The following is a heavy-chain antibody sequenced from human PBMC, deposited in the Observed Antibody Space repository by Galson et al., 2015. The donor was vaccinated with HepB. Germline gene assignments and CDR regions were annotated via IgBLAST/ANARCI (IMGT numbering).Heavy chain of an antibody. J-gene: IGHJ4*02. Sequence: SVKVSCKASGGTFSSYTISWVRQAPGQGLEWMGRIIPVLGIANYAQKFQGRVTITADKSTSTAYMELSSLRSEDTAVYYCAGDIVVVPAAMRGGHRFDYWGQGTLVTVSS. D-gene: IGHD2-2*01. V-gene: IGHV1-69*02. CDR2: IIPVLGIA. CDR1: GGTFSSYT. CDR3: AGDIVVVPAAMRGGHRFDY.